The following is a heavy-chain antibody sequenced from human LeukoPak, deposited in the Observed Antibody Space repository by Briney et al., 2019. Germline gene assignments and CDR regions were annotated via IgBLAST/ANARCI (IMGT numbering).Heavy chain of an antibody. J-gene: IGHJ3*02. CDR3: ARRSAARDAFDI. V-gene: IGHV3-74*01. Sequence: PGGSLRLSCAASGFTFSSYEMNWVRQAPGKGLVWVSRIKSDGSSTSYADSVKGRFTISRDNAKNTLYLQMNSLRAEDTAVYYCARRSAARDAFDIWGQGTMVTVSS. CDR2: IKSDGSST. D-gene: IGHD6-6*01. CDR1: GFTFSSYE.